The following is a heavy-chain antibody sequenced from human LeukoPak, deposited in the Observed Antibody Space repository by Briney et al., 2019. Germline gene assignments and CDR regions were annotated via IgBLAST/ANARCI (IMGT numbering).Heavy chain of an antibody. V-gene: IGHV3-21*01. J-gene: IGHJ4*02. CDR2: ISSSSSYI. Sequence: PGGSLRLSCAASGFTFSSYSMNWVRQAPGKGLEWVSSISSSSSYIYYAESVKGGYTNRRDNAKNSLYLQMNSLRGEDTAVYYCARGRHGPPFFWGEGTLVTVSS. CDR3: ARGRHGPPFF. D-gene: IGHD5-24*01. CDR1: GFTFSSYS.